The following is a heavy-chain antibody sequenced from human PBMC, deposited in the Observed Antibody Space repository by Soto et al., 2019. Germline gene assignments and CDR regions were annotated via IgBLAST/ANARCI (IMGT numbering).Heavy chain of an antibody. CDR2: MYYSGST. Sequence: PSETLSLTCTVSGGSISGSSYYGVWIRQPPGKGLEWIGSMYYSGSTYYNPSLKSRVTISVDTSKNQFSLKLTSVTAADTAVYYCARHSKNWNSNWLDPWGQGTLVTVSS. CDR3: ARHSKNWNSNWLDP. J-gene: IGHJ5*02. V-gene: IGHV4-39*01. CDR1: GGSISGSSYY. D-gene: IGHD1-7*01.